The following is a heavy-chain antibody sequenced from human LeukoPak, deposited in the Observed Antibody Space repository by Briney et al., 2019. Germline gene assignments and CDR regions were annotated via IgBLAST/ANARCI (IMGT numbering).Heavy chain of an antibody. D-gene: IGHD1-7*01. CDR2: INPNSGGT. CDR3: AGAIPNWNSPLDAFDI. V-gene: IGHV1-2*02. J-gene: IGHJ3*02. Sequence: ASVKVSCKASGYTFTGYYMHWVRQAPGQGLEWMGWINPNSGGTNYAQKFQGRVTMTRDTSISTAYMELSRLRSDDTAVYYCAGAIPNWNSPLDAFDIWGQGTMVTVSS. CDR1: GYTFTGYY.